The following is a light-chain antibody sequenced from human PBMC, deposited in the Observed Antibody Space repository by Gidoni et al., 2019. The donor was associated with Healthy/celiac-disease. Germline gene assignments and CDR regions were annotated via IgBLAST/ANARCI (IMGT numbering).Light chain of an antibody. V-gene: IGLV3-21*02. CDR1: NIGSKR. CDR3: QVWDSSSDHPV. J-gene: IGLJ2*01. Sequence: SYVLTQPPSVSVAPGQTARITCGGNNIGSKRVHWYQQKPGQAPVLVVFEDSDRPSGIPARFSGSNSGNTATLTISRVEAGDEADYYCQVWDSSSDHPVFGGGTKLTVL. CDR2: EDS.